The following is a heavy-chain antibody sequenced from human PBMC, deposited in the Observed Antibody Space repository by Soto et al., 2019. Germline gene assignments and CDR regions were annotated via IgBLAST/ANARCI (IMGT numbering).Heavy chain of an antibody. Sequence: QVQLVQSGAEVKKPGSSVKVSCKASGGTFSSYTISWVRQAPGQGLEWMGRIIPILGIANYAQKFQGRVTITADKSTSTAYMELSSLRSEDTAVYYCARDLPGAAAGTDWFDPWGQGTLVTVSS. D-gene: IGHD6-13*01. CDR2: IIPILGIA. J-gene: IGHJ5*02. CDR3: ARDLPGAAAGTDWFDP. CDR1: GGTFSSYT. V-gene: IGHV1-69*08.